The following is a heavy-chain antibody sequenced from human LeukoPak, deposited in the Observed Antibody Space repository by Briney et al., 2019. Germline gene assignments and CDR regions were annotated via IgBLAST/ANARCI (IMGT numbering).Heavy chain of an antibody. CDR3: VKHSAPVLAAARFDY. Sequence: GGSLRLSCAASGFTFSSYRMNWVRQAPGKGLEWVSYISSSSGTIHYADSVKGRFTISRDNSKNTLYLQMNSLRAEDTALYYCVKHSAPVLAAARFDYWGQGNLVTVSS. V-gene: IGHV3-48*01. J-gene: IGHJ4*02. D-gene: IGHD2-2*01. CDR2: ISSSSGTI. CDR1: GFTFSSYR.